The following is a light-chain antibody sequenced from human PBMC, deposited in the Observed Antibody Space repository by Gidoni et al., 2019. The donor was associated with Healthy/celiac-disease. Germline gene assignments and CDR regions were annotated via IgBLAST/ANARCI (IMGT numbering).Light chain of an antibody. CDR1: QSVSSSY. J-gene: IGKJ3*01. V-gene: IGKV3-20*01. Sequence: EIVLTQSPGTLSLSPGERATLSCRASQSVSSSYLAWYQQKPGQAPRLLIYGASSRATGIPDFTLTISRLEPEDFAVYYCQQYGSSRVTFXPXTKVDIK. CDR3: QQYGSSRVT. CDR2: GAS.